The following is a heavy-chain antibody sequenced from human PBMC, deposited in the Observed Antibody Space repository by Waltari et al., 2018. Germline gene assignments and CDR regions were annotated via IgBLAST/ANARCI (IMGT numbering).Heavy chain of an antibody. CDR2: ISCEGSKK. V-gene: IGHV3-30*18. D-gene: IGHD1-20*01. J-gene: IGHJ6*02. CDR3: AKEVRVSGTTLYSDGMDV. Sequence: QVQLVESGGGVVQPGRSLRLSCAASRFIFGSFGMHWVRQAPGKGLEFLAIISCEGSKKQYAEAVNGRFTSSRDNYKNMLYLQMNSLKAEDTAVYYCAKEVRVSGTTLYSDGMDVWGQGTTVTVSS. CDR1: RFIFGSFG.